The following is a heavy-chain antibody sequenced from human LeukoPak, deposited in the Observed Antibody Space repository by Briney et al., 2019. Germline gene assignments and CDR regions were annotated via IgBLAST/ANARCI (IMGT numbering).Heavy chain of an antibody. CDR2: INPNSGGT. Sequence: GASVKVSCKASGYTFTGYYMHWVRQAPGQGLEWMGWINPNSGGTNYAQKFQGRVTMTRDTSISTAYMELSRLRSDDTAVYYRARDAEDIVVVVAASGWFDPWGQGTLVTVSS. CDR1: GYTFTGYY. J-gene: IGHJ5*02. D-gene: IGHD2-15*01. V-gene: IGHV1-2*02. CDR3: ARDAEDIVVVVAASGWFDP.